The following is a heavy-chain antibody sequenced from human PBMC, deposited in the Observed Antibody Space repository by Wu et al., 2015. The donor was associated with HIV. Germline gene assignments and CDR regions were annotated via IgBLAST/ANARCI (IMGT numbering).Heavy chain of an antibody. CDR1: GDGFTSYA. V-gene: IGHV1-18*01. CDR3: AFSSGWNIGGVFDI. D-gene: IGHD6-19*01. Sequence: QAQLVQLGAEVKKPGSSVKVTCKASGDGFTSYAVSWVRQAPGQGPEWMGWVSAYNGNTDYAQKFQGRVTLTTDTSTSTAYMELRSLRSDDTAVYYCAFSSGWNIGGVFDIWGQGTMVIVSS. J-gene: IGHJ3*02. CDR2: VSAYNGNT.